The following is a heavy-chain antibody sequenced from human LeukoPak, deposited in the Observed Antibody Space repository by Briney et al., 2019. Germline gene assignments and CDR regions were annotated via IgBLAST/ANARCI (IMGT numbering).Heavy chain of an antibody. CDR1: GYSFVSYW. Sequence: GESLKISCQGSGYSFVSYWIGWVRQMPGKGLEWMGIIFPGDSDTRYSPSFQGQVTISADKSISTAYLQWSSLKASDSAMYYCARNLEYCGGDCYDYWGQGTLVTVSS. D-gene: IGHD2-21*02. CDR3: ARNLEYCGGDCYDY. CDR2: IFPGDSDT. J-gene: IGHJ4*02. V-gene: IGHV5-51*01.